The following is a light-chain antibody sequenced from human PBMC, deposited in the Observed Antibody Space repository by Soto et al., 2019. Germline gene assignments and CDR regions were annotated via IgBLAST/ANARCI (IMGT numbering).Light chain of an antibody. Sequence: SYELTQPPSVSVAPGQTARITCVENNIGSKTVHWYQQKPGQAPVLVVYDDRDRPSGIPERFSGSNSGNTATLTISRVEAGDEADYYCQLWDGTSDHGVFGGGTQLTVL. CDR1: NIGSKT. CDR2: DDR. V-gene: IGLV3-21*02. J-gene: IGLJ7*01. CDR3: QLWDGTSDHGV.